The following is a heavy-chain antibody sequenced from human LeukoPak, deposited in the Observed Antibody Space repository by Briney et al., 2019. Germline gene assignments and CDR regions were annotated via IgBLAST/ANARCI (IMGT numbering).Heavy chain of an antibody. J-gene: IGHJ4*02. CDR2: GSGSGGMT. D-gene: IGHD2-2*02. CDR1: GFTFSSYA. V-gene: IGHV3-23*01. CDR3: ATKPPHCSTTTCYIDS. Sequence: PGGSLRLSCAASGFTFSSYAMSWVRQAPGKRLEWVSAGSGSGGMTYYADSVKGRFTISRDNSRNTLYLQMNSLRAEDTAVYYCATKPPHCSTTTCYIDSWGQGTLVIVSS.